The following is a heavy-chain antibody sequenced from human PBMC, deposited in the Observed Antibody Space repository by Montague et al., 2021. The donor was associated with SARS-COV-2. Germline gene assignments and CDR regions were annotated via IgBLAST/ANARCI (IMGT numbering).Heavy chain of an antibody. Sequence: SETRSLTCAVYGGSFSDYHWTWIRQSAGKGLEWIGQIAHGGTTKYNPSLESRVTISIDTSKNQFSLKLTSVTAADTAIYYCARGAPGYWGQGTLVTVSS. V-gene: IGHV4-34*01. CDR1: GGSFSDYH. D-gene: IGHD2-2*03. CDR2: IAHGGTT. CDR3: ARGAPGY. J-gene: IGHJ4*02.